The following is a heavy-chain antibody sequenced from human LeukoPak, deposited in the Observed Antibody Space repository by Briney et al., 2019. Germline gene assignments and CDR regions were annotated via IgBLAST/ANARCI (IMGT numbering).Heavy chain of an antibody. CDR3: AKGAPGAHPFDY. V-gene: IGHV4-59*01. CDR1: GDSLSSSF. D-gene: IGHD1-26*01. J-gene: IGHJ4*02. Sequence: SETLSLTCTVSGDSLSSSFWNLIRQPPGQRLEWIGNIYYSGSTNYNPALKSRVTFSVDTTKNQVSLKLSSATAADTAVYYCAKGAPGAHPFDYWGQGTLVIVSS. CDR2: IYYSGST.